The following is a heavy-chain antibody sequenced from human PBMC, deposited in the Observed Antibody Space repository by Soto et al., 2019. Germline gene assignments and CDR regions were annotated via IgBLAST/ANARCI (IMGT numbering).Heavy chain of an antibody. Sequence: QVRLVQSGAEVKSPGSSVKVSCKTPGGTFNNYPVTWVRQAPGQGLEWMGGVIPRFGTPNYAEKFQGRLAITADESTSTVFMELTSLKSDDTAIYYCATSYGVSWYGDYWGQGTQVTVSS. CDR1: GGTFNNYP. CDR3: ATSYGVSWYGDY. CDR2: VIPRFGTP. D-gene: IGHD6-13*01. J-gene: IGHJ4*02. V-gene: IGHV1-69*01.